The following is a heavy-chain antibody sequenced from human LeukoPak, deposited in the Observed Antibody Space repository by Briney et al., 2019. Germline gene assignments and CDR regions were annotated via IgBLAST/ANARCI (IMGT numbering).Heavy chain of an antibody. D-gene: IGHD3-16*02. J-gene: IGHJ4*02. CDR2: ISSSGSTI. V-gene: IGHV3-48*03. CDR3: ARTMITFGGVIAGLDY. Sequence: PGGSLRLSCAASGFTFSSYEMNWVRQAPGKGLEWVSYISSSGSTIYYAGSVKGRFTISRDNAKNSLYLQMNSLRAEDTAVYYCARTMITFGGVIAGLDYWGQGTLVTVSS. CDR1: GFTFSSYE.